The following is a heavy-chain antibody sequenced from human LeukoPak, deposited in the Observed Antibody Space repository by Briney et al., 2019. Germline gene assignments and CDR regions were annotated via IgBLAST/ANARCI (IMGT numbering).Heavy chain of an antibody. CDR3: ARCYYGSGSYYNGTPLFDY. CDR1: GGSISSYY. Sequence: PSETLSLTCTVSGGSISSYYWSWIRQPPGKGLEWIGYIYYSGSTNYNPSLKSRVTISVDTSKNQFSLKLSSVTAADTAVYYCARCYYGSGSYYNGTPLFDYWGQGTLVTVSS. D-gene: IGHD3-10*01. V-gene: IGHV4-59*01. J-gene: IGHJ4*02. CDR2: IYYSGST.